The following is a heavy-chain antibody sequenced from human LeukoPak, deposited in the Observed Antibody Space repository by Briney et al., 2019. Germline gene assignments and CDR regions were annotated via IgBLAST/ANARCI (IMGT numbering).Heavy chain of an antibody. CDR2: IYTSGST. J-gene: IGHJ4*02. CDR3: XXTPAVAGQTSFDY. V-gene: IGHV4-61*02. CDR1: GGSFSSGSFY. Sequence: SQTLSLTCTVSGGSFSSGSFYWSWIRQPAGKGLEWIGRIYTSGSTNYNPSLKSRVATSIDTSKDQVSLKLNSVIAADTAVYYXXXTPAVAGQTSFDYWGQGALVTVSS. D-gene: IGHD6-19*01.